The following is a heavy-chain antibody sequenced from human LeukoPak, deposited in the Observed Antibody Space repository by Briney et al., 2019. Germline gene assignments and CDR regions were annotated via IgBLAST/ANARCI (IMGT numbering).Heavy chain of an antibody. Sequence: GGSLRLSCIGSGFTFTNYWMSWVRQAPGKGLEWVASIKEDGSDKYYVDSVKGRFTIYRDNIRNSLYVQMSSLRAEDTAVYYCARLKDAVTIFDCWGQGILVTVSS. CDR2: IKEDGSDK. V-gene: IGHV3-7*01. D-gene: IGHD4-17*01. CDR3: ARLKDAVTIFDC. J-gene: IGHJ5*01. CDR1: GFTFTNYW.